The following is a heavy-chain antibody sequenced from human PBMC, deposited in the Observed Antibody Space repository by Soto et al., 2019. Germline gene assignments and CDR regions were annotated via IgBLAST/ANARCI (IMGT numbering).Heavy chain of an antibody. CDR3: ARFRLRFLEWLLQGFDP. V-gene: IGHV1-18*01. Sequence: ASVKVSCKASGYTFTSYGISWVRQAPGQGLEWMGWISAYNGNTNYAQKLQGRVTMTTDTSTSTAYMELRSLRSDDTAVYYCARFRLRFLEWLLQGFDPWGQGTLVTVSS. J-gene: IGHJ5*02. CDR2: ISAYNGNT. CDR1: GYTFTSYG. D-gene: IGHD3-3*01.